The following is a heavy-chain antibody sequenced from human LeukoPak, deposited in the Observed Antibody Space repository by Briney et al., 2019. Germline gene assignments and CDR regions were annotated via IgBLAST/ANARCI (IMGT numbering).Heavy chain of an antibody. CDR3: AEDRTVGASYWYFDL. J-gene: IGHJ2*01. D-gene: IGHD1-26*01. V-gene: IGHV3-23*01. CDR2: ISRSSSGGNT. Sequence: GGSLRLSCAASGVTLSSYAMSWARQAPGKGLEWVSGISRSSSGGNTYYADSVKGRFTISRDSSKNTLFLHMNTLRAEDTAIYYCAEDRTVGASYWYFDLWGRGTLVTVSS. CDR1: GVTLSSYA.